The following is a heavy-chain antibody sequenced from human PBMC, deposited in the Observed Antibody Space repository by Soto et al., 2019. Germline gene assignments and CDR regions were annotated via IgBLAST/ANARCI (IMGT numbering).Heavy chain of an antibody. CDR3: ARVKYSSSWYYFDY. Sequence: GASVKVSCKASGYTFTSYGISWVRQAPGQGLEWMGWISAYNGNTNYAQKLQGRVTMTTDTSMSTAYMELRSLRSDDTAVYYCARVKYSSSWYYFDYWGQGTLVTVSS. CDR2: ISAYNGNT. J-gene: IGHJ4*02. CDR1: GYTFTSYG. V-gene: IGHV1-18*01. D-gene: IGHD6-13*01.